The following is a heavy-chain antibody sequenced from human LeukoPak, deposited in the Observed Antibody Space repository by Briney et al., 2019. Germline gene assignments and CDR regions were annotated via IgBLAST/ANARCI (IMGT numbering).Heavy chain of an antibody. CDR3: AREGTGPFDF. D-gene: IGHD3-10*01. J-gene: IGHJ4*02. CDR2: IYYSGST. Sequence: PSETLSLTCTVSGGSISSYYWSWIRQPPGKGLEWIGYIYYSGSTNYNPSLKSRVTISVDTSKKQLSLKLNSVTAADTAVYYCAREGTGPFDFWGQGTPVTVSS. CDR1: GGSISSYY. V-gene: IGHV4-59*01.